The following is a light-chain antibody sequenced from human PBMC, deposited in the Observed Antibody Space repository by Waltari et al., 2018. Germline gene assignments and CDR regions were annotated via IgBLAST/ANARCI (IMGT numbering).Light chain of an antibody. V-gene: IGLV7-46*01. Sequence: QAVVPQEPSLTVAPGGTVTPTCASSTGPVTRGHYPYWFQQKPGQAPRTLIYATRNKPSWTPVRFSGSLLGGKAALTLSGAQPEDEADYYCLISFGGAEEIFGGGTKLTVL. J-gene: IGLJ2*01. CDR1: TGPVTRGHY. CDR2: ATR. CDR3: LISFGGAEEI.